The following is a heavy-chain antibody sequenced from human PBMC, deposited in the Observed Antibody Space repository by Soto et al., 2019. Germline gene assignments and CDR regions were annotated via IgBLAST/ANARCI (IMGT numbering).Heavy chain of an antibody. CDR3: ARLGGLVLVGNWFDP. J-gene: IGHJ5*02. Sequence: SETLSLTCTVSGGSVNSGSYYWSWIRQPPGKGLEWIGYIYYSGSTNYNPSLKRRVTISVDTSKNQFSLKLSSVTAADTAVYYCARLGGLVLVGNWFDPWGQGTLVTVSS. V-gene: IGHV4-61*01. D-gene: IGHD3-10*01. CDR1: GGSVNSGSYY. CDR2: IYYSGST.